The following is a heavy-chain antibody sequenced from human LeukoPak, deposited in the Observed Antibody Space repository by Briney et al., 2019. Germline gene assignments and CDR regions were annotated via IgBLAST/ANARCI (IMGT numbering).Heavy chain of an antibody. CDR2: ISSSSSYI. Sequence: GGSLRLSCAASGFTFSSYSMNWVRQAPGKGLEWVSSISSSSSYIYYADSVKGRFTISRDNAKNSLYLQMNSLRAEDTAVYYCAREDDSSGRGAFDIWGQGTMVTVSS. V-gene: IGHV3-21*01. CDR1: GFTFSSYS. CDR3: AREDDSSGRGAFDI. J-gene: IGHJ3*02. D-gene: IGHD3-22*01.